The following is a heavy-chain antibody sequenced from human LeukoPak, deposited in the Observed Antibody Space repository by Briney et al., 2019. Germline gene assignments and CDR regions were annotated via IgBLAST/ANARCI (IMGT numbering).Heavy chain of an antibody. Sequence: GGSLRLSCEASGFTFSSYGMHWVRQAPGQGLEWVAVIWYDGSNKYYADSVKGRFTISRDNSKNTLYLQMNSLRDEDTAVYYCARDSAPSFDYWGQGTLVTVSS. CDR1: GFTFSSYG. CDR3: ARDSAPSFDY. J-gene: IGHJ4*02. CDR2: IWYDGSNK. V-gene: IGHV3-33*01. D-gene: IGHD6-25*01.